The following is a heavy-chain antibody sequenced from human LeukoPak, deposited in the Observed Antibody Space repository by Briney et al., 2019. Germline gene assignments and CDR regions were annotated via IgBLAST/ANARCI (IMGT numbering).Heavy chain of an antibody. J-gene: IGHJ5*02. CDR2: ISGSGGST. V-gene: IGHV3-23*01. CDR3: AKGIAAAANWFDP. CDR1: GFTFKNSA. D-gene: IGHD6-13*01. Sequence: GGSLRLSCVASGFTFKNSAMHWVRQAPGKGLEWVSAISGSGGSTYYADSVKGRFTISRDNSKNTLYLQMNSLRAEDTAVYYCAKGIAAAANWFDPWGQGTLVTVSS.